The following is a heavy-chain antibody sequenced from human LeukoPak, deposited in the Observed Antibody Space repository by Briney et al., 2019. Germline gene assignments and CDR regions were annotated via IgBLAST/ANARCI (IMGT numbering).Heavy chain of an antibody. D-gene: IGHD2-2*01. V-gene: IGHV4-4*07. CDR1: GGSISRYY. J-gene: IGHJ5*02. CDR3: ARVRYQGFDP. Sequence: SETLSLTCAVSGGSISRYYWSWIRQPAGRGLEWIGHIYTSGSTNYNPSLQSRVTMSIDMSENQFPLRLNSVTAADTAIYYCARVRYQGFDPWGQGTLVTVSS. CDR2: IYTSGST.